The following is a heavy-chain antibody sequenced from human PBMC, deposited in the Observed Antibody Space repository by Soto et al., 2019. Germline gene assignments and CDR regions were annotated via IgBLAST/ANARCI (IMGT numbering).Heavy chain of an antibody. CDR1: GFTFSDYY. Sequence: GGSLRLSCAASGFTFSDYYMSWIRQAPGKGLEWVSYISSSGSTIYYADSVKGRFTISRDNAKNSLYLQMNSLRAEDTAVYYCARDPRDGYIPRFDYWGQGTLVTVSS. CDR2: ISSSGSTI. D-gene: IGHD5-12*01. V-gene: IGHV3-11*01. CDR3: ARDPRDGYIPRFDY. J-gene: IGHJ4*02.